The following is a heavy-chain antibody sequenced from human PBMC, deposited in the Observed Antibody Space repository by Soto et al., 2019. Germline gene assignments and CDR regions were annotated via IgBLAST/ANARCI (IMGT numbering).Heavy chain of an antibody. CDR2: TYSGGST. J-gene: IGHJ5*02. V-gene: IGHV3-53*01. CDR3: ARDCGGGSCYPALGA. D-gene: IGHD2-15*01. Sequence: GGSLRLSCAASGFVVSETYMSWVRQAPGRGLQWVSFTYSGGSTYYADSVKGRFTISRDSSRNTLYLQVNSLRVEDTAVYYCARDCGGGSCYPALGAWGQGTLVTVSS. CDR1: GFVVSETY.